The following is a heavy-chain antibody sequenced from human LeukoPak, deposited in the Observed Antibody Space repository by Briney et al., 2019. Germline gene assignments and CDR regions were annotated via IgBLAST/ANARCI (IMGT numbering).Heavy chain of an antibody. D-gene: IGHD3-10*01. V-gene: IGHV3-21*04. CDR3: AKEGYYHGAFDI. Sequence: GGSLRLSCAASGFTFSSYSMNWVRQAPGKGLEWVSSISSSSSYIYYADSVKGRFTISRDNSKNTLYLQMNSLRAEDTAVYYCAKEGYYHGAFDIWGQGTMVTVSS. CDR2: ISSSSSYI. CDR1: GFTFSSYS. J-gene: IGHJ3*02.